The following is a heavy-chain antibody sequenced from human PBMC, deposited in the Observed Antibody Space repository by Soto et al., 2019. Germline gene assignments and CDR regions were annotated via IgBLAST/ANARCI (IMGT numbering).Heavy chain of an antibody. J-gene: IGHJ4*02. CDR2: IKSKTDGGTT. CDR3: TTDNGYSYVIDY. V-gene: IGHV3-15*01. Sequence: GGSLRLSCAASGFTFSNAWMSWVRQAPGKGLEWVGRIKSKTDGGTTDYAAPVKGRFTISRDDSKNTLYLQMNSLKTEDTAVYYCTTDNGYSYVIDYWGQGTLVTVSS. D-gene: IGHD5-18*01. CDR1: GFTFSNAW.